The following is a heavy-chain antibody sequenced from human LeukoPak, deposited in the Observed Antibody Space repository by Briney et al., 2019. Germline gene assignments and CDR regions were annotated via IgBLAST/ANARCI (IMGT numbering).Heavy chain of an antibody. D-gene: IGHD2-2*01. CDR2: IYYSGST. Sequence: SETLSLTCTVSGGSISSSSYYWGWIRQPPGKGLEWIGSIYYSGSTYYNPSLKSRVTISVDTSKNQFSLKLSSVTAADTAVYYCARTTIVVVPAAGEEYDAFDIWGQGTMVTVSS. V-gene: IGHV4-39*07. J-gene: IGHJ3*02. CDR1: GGSISSSSYY. CDR3: ARTTIVVVPAAGEEYDAFDI.